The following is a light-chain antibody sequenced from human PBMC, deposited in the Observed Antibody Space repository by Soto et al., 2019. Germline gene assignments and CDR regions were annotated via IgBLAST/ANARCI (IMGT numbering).Light chain of an antibody. V-gene: IGLV2-14*01. CDR2: DVS. CDR3: SSYTTTSTLLV. J-gene: IGLJ3*02. Sequence: QSVLTQPASVTGCPGQSITISCTGTSSDVGGYNYVSWYQQHPGKAPKLMIYDVSSRPSGVSNRFSGSKSGNTASLTISGLQAEDEADYYCSSYTTTSTLLVFGGWTKLTVL. CDR1: SSDVGGYNY.